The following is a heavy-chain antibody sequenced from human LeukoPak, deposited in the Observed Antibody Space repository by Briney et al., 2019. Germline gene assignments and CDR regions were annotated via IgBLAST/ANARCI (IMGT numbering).Heavy chain of an antibody. CDR2: INHSGST. J-gene: IGHJ4*02. CDR3: ARHRARGSYYSPNYYFDY. D-gene: IGHD1-26*01. CDR1: GGSFSGYY. V-gene: IGHV4-34*01. Sequence: SETLSLTCAVYGGSFSGYYWSWIRQPPGKGLEWIGEINHSGSTNYNPSLKSRVTISVDTSKNQFSLKLSSVTAADTAVYYCARHRARGSYYSPNYYFDYWGQGTLVTVSS.